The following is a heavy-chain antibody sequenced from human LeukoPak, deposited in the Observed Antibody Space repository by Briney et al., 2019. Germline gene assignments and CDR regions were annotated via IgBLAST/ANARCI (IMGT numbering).Heavy chain of an antibody. Sequence: SVKVSCKASGGTFSSYAISWVRQAPGQGLEWMGGIIPIFGTANYAQKFQGRVTLTTDESTSTAYMELSSLRSEDTAVYYCARDRPPRIEACLHYYYYYMDVWGKGTTLTVSS. J-gene: IGHJ6*03. V-gene: IGHV1-69*05. CDR2: IIPIFGTA. D-gene: IGHD6-6*01. CDR3: ARDRPPRIEACLHYYYYYMDV. CDR1: GGTFSSYA.